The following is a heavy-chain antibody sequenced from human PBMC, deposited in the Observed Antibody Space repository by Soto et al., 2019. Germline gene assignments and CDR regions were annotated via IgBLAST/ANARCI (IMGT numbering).Heavy chain of an antibody. V-gene: IGHV4-59*01. CDR3: ARDYYDSSGYYGYYYYGMDV. CDR1: GGSINNYY. D-gene: IGHD3-22*01. CDR2: IYYSGST. Sequence: SETLSLTCTVSGGSINNYYWSWIRQPPGKGLEWIGHIYYSGSTNYNPSLKNRITISIDTYKNQFSLTLSSVTAADTAAYYCARDYYDSSGYYGYYYYGMDVWGQGTTVTVSS. J-gene: IGHJ6*02.